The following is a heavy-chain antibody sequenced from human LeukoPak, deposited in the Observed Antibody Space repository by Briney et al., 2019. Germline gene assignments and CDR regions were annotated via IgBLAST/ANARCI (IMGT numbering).Heavy chain of an antibody. V-gene: IGHV1-18*01. J-gene: IGHJ4*02. D-gene: IGHD5-12*01. Sequence: GASVKVSCKASGYTFTTYGFTWVRQAPGQGLEWMGWISAYNGNTHYAQKLQGRVTMTGNTSISTAYMELSSLRSEDTAVYYCARGQYSGYDYRFDYWGQGTLVTVSS. CDR3: ARGQYSGYDYRFDY. CDR2: ISAYNGNT. CDR1: GYTFTTYG.